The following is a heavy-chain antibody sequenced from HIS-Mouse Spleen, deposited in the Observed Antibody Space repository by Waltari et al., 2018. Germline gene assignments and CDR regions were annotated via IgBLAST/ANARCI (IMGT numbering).Heavy chain of an antibody. CDR2: IKPNSGGT. CDR3: ARGTGTDAFDI. CDR1: GYTFTGYY. Sequence: QVQLVQSGAEVKKPGASVKVSCKASGYTFTGYYMYWVRQAPGQGLEWMGWIKPNSGGTNYAPKLQGRVTMTRDTSISTAYMELSRLRSDDTAVYYCARGTGTDAFDIWGQGTMVTVSS. V-gene: IGHV1-2*02. D-gene: IGHD1-1*01. J-gene: IGHJ3*02.